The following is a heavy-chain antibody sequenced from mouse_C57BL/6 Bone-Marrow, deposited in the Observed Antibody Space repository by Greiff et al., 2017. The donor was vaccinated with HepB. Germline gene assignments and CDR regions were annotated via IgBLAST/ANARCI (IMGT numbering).Heavy chain of an antibody. D-gene: IGHD1-1*01. J-gene: IGHJ2*01. Sequence: VMLVESGAELVRPGTSVKVSCKASGYAFTNYLIEWVKQRPGQGLEWIGVINPGSGGTNYNEKFKGKATLTADKSSSTAYMQLSSLTSEDSAVYFCARFTTVVADYWGQGTTLTVSS. CDR3: ARFTTVVADY. CDR2: INPGSGGT. V-gene: IGHV1-54*01. CDR1: GYAFTNYL.